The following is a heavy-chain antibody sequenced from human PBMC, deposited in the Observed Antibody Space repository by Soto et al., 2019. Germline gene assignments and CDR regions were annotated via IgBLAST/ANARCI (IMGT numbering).Heavy chain of an antibody. CDR2: ISSYNGVT. V-gene: IGHV1-2*02. CDR1: GDTFTDYY. Sequence: SVKVSCKASGDTFTDYYMHWMRQSPGQGLGWMGWISSYNGVTHYAPKLQGRITMNRDKDMITVFMELSRLRSDDSAMYYSGIDRVQDSGSYFHYWGQGTLVTVSS. J-gene: IGHJ4*02. CDR3: GIDRVQDSGSYFHY. D-gene: IGHD3-10*01.